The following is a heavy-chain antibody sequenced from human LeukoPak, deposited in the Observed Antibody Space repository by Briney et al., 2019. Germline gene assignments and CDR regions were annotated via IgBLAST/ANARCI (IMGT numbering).Heavy chain of an antibody. CDR2: IYTTGST. V-gene: IGHV4-4*07. Sequence: SETLSLTCTVSGDSISSYYWNWIRQPAGKGLEWIGRIYTTGSTNYNSSLKSRVTMSVDTSKIQFSLNLRSVTAADTAVYYCARIAGRYTSTYYFDYWGQGTLVTVSS. CDR3: ARIAGRYTSTYYFDY. D-gene: IGHD6-6*01. J-gene: IGHJ4*02. CDR1: GDSISSYY.